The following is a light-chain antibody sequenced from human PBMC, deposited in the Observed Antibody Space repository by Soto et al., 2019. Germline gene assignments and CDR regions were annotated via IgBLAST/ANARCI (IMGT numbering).Light chain of an antibody. J-gene: IGLJ2*01. CDR3: ATWDDSLNGRV. CDR1: SPNIGSNN. V-gene: IGLV1-44*01. CDR2: LND. Sequence: QSVLTQQASASGTPGQRVTISCSGSSPNIGSNNVNWYQQLPGTAPKLLIYLNDRRPSGVPDRFSGSKSGTSASLAISGLQSEDEADYYCATWDDSLNGRVFGGGTKVTVL.